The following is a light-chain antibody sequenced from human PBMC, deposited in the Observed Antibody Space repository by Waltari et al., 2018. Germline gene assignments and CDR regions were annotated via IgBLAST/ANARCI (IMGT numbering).Light chain of an antibody. Sequence: EIVLTQSPGTLSLSPGERATLSCRASQSVGRSLAWYQQKPGQAPSLLIYDASSRATGIPGRFSGSASGTDFSLTISRLEPEDFAVYYCQKYVRLPATFGQGTKVEIK. V-gene: IGKV3-20*01. CDR3: QKYVRLPAT. J-gene: IGKJ1*01. CDR1: QSVGRS. CDR2: DAS.